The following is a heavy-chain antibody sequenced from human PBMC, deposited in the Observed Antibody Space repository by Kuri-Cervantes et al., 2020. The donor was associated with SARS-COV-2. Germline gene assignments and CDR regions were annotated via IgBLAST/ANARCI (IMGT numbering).Heavy chain of an antibody. CDR1: GFLFSASA. Sequence: GGSLRLSCEASGFLFSASAIHWVRQASGKGLEWVGRVRGKANNYATASAASVKGRFTISRDDSKNRAYLQMNSLKTEDTAVYYCTTLIDYWGQGALVTVSS. J-gene: IGHJ4*02. V-gene: IGHV3-73*01. CDR3: TTLIDY. CDR2: VRGKANNYAT.